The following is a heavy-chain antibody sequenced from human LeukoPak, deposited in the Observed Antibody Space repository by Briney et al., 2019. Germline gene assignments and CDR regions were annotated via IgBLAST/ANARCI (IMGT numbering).Heavy chain of an antibody. D-gene: IGHD2-15*01. J-gene: IGHJ4*02. V-gene: IGHV1-8*01. CDR1: AYTFPRYD. Sequence: ASVKVSCQASAYTFPRYDINWVRQATGQGLEWMGWMNPNSGNTGYAQKFQGRVTMTRNTSISAAYMELSSLRSEDTAVYYCARGAPGSYCSGGSCPYFDYWGQGTLISVSS. CDR2: MNPNSGNT. CDR3: ARGAPGSYCSGGSCPYFDY.